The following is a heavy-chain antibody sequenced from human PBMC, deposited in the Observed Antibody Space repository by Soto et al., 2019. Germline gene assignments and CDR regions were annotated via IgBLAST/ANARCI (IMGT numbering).Heavy chain of an antibody. D-gene: IGHD5-12*01. CDR1: GFSFSSYA. CDR3: AKGSIEYSASVDN. J-gene: IGHJ4*02. V-gene: IGHV3-23*01. CDR2: ISARGGSS. Sequence: DVQLLESGGGLVQPGGSLRLSCAASGFSFSSYAMVWVRQAPGKGLEWVAVISARGGSSYFADSVKGRFTLSTDNSKNVLSLEMNSLRAEDTGIYFCAKGSIEYSASVDNWGQGTLVVVSS.